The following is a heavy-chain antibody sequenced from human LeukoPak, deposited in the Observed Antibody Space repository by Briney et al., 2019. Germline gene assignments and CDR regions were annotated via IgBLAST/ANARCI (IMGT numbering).Heavy chain of an antibody. Sequence: PGGSLRLSCAASGFDFSTYSIDWVRQATGKGLEWVSYISSSSSNIYHADSVKGRFTISRDNAKNSLHLQMNSLRAEDTAVYYCARVGRSGWTVDYWGQGTLVTVSS. CDR2: ISSSSSNI. CDR3: ARVGRSGWTVDY. CDR1: GFDFSTYS. V-gene: IGHV3-48*04. J-gene: IGHJ4*02. D-gene: IGHD6-19*01.